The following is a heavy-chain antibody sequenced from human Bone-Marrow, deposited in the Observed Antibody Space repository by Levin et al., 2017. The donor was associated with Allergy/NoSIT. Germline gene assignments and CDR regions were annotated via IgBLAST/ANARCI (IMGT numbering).Heavy chain of an antibody. D-gene: IGHD1-26*01. Sequence: KSGPTLVKPTQTLTLTCTFSGFSLSTSGVGVDWIRQSPGKALEWLALIYWDDDKRYSPSLKSRLTITKDTSKNQVVLTMTNMDPLDTATYYDAHRSGSHLPTKNWLDPWGQGIRVTVSS. J-gene: IGHJ5*02. CDR3: AHRSGSHLPTKNWLDP. CDR1: GFSLSTSGVG. CDR2: IYWDDDK. V-gene: IGHV2-5*02.